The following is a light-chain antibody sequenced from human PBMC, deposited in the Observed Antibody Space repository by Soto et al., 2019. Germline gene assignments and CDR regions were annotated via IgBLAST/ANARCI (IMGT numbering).Light chain of an antibody. CDR1: QSVSSSY. CDR2: GAS. J-gene: IGKJ1*01. V-gene: IGKV3-20*01. CDR3: QQYGRSPWT. Sequence: EIVLTQSPGTLSLSPGERATLSCRASQSVSSSYLAWYQQTPGQSPRLVIYGASTRAPGIPDRFSGSGSGTDFTLTISRLEPEDFAVYYCQQYGRSPWTFGQGTKVDIK.